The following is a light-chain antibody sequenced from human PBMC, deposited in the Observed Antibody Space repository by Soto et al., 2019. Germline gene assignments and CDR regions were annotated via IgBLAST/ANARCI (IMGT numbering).Light chain of an antibody. CDR3: QQRDNLPIT. CDR2: DAF. J-gene: IGKJ5*01. V-gene: IGKV3-11*01. CDR1: LSVSTY. Sequence: IGWTQNPETLSLSPGARATLSCRASLSVSTYLAWYQQKPGQAPRLLIYDAFNRATGVPARFRGSGSGADFTLTISGLEPEDFSLYYCQQRDNLPITFGQGRRPEI.